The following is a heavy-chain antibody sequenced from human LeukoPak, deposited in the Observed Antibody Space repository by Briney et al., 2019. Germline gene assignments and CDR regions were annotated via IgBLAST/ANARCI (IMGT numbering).Heavy chain of an antibody. J-gene: IGHJ5*02. CDR2: ISSSSSYI. CDR1: GFTFSSYS. V-gene: IGHV3-21*01. CDR3: ARDRIAAAGTGVDSWFDP. D-gene: IGHD6-13*01. Sequence: PGGSLRLSCAASGFTFSSYSMNWVRQAPGKGLEWVSSISSSSSYIYYADSVKGRFTISRDNAKNSLYLQMNSLRAEDTAVYYCARDRIAAAGTGVDSWFDPWGQGTLVTVSS.